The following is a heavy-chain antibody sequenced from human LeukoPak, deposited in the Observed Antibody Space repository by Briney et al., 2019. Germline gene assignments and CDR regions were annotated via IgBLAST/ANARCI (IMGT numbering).Heavy chain of an antibody. D-gene: IGHD6-13*01. V-gene: IGHV3-30*02. Sequence: GGSLRLSCAASGFTFSSYGMHWVRQAPGKGLEWVAFIRYDGSNKYYADSVKCRFTISRDNSKNTLYLQMNSLRAEDTAVYYCAKPLYSSSWFFDYWGQGTLVTVSS. J-gene: IGHJ4*02. CDR3: AKPLYSSSWFFDY. CDR1: GFTFSSYG. CDR2: IRYDGSNK.